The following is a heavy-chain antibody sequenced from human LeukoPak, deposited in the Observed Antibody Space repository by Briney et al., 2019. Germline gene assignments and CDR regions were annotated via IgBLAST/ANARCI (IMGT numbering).Heavy chain of an antibody. CDR1: GYSFNTYG. CDR2: ISGHSGDT. J-gene: IGHJ4*02. Sequence: ASVPVSCKTSGYSFNTYGITWVRQAPGQGLEWMGWISGHSGDTQYARKFQGRVTLTTDSSTNTAYMGLRALKSDDTAVYYCLRDASGWFLGVQEFHFWGQGTLVIVSS. V-gene: IGHV1-18*01. D-gene: IGHD6-19*01. CDR3: LRDASGWFLGVQEFHF.